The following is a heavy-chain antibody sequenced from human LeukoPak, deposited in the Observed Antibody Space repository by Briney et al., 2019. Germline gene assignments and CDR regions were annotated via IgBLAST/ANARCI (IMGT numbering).Heavy chain of an antibody. D-gene: IGHD6-19*01. CDR1: GYTFTGYY. J-gene: IGHJ6*03. CDR3: AQKGGVAGKYPRLGYYYMDV. CDR2: INPNSGGT. V-gene: IGHV1-2*02. Sequence: ASVKVSCKASGYTFTGYYMHWVRQAPGQGLEWMGWINPNSGGTNYAQKFQGRVTMTRDTSISTAYMELSRLRSDDTAVYYCAQKGGVAGKYPRLGYYYMDVWGKGTTVTVSS.